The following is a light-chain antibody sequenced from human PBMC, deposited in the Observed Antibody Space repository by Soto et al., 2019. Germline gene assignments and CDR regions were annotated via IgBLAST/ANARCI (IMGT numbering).Light chain of an antibody. Sequence: DIQMTQSPSSVSASVGDRVTITCRASQDISSWLAWYQQKPGTAPKLLIYGPSRLQHGVPSRFSGSGSGTDFTLTISSLQPEDCAAYYCQQSNSFPLTFGGGTKVEI. CDR2: GPS. CDR3: QQSNSFPLT. CDR1: QDISSW. J-gene: IGKJ4*01. V-gene: IGKV1-12*01.